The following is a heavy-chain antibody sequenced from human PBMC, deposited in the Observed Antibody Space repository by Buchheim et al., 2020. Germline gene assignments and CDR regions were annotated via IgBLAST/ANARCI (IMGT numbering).Heavy chain of an antibody. Sequence: QVQLVQSGAEVKKPGSSVKVSCKASGGTFSSYAISWVRQAPGQGLEWMGGIITIFGTANYAQKFQGRVTITSDASTSTAYMELSSLRSDDTAVYYCARDMNADTAMNYYYDGMDVWGQGTT. D-gene: IGHD5-18*01. CDR3: ARDMNADTAMNYYYDGMDV. CDR2: IITIFGTA. J-gene: IGHJ6*02. CDR1: GGTFSSYA. V-gene: IGHV1-69*01.